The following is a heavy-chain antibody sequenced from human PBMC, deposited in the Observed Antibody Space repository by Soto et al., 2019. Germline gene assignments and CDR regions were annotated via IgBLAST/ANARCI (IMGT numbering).Heavy chain of an antibody. CDR3: ARGPAGITIFGAAPNWFDP. V-gene: IGHV1-3*01. CDR2: INAGNGNT. D-gene: IGHD3-3*01. J-gene: IGHJ5*02. Sequence: GASVKVSCKASGYTFTSYAMHWVRQAPGQRLEWMGWINAGNGNTKYSQKFQGRVTITRDTSASTAYMELSSLRSEDTAVYYCARGPAGITIFGAAPNWFDPWGQGTLVTAPQ. CDR1: GYTFTSYA.